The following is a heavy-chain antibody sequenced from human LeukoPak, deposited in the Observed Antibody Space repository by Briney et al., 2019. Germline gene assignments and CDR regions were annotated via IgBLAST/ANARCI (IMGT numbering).Heavy chain of an antibody. Sequence: PGGSLRLSCAASGFTFSSYAMSWVRQAPGKGLEWVSATSGSGGSTYYADSVKGRFTISRDSSKNTLYLQMNSLRAEDTAVYYCAKEGYSYGLYYFDYWGQGTLVTVSS. J-gene: IGHJ4*02. V-gene: IGHV3-23*01. CDR2: TSGSGGST. D-gene: IGHD5-18*01. CDR3: AKEGYSYGLYYFDY. CDR1: GFTFSSYA.